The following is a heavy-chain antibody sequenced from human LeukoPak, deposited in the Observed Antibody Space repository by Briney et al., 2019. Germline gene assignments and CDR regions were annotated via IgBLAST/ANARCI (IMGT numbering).Heavy chain of an antibody. CDR3: AKDSSYYDFWSGYNAFDI. D-gene: IGHD3-3*01. V-gene: IGHV3-23*01. CDR2: ISGSGGST. J-gene: IGHJ3*02. CDR1: GFTLSSYA. Sequence: GGSLRLSCAASGFTLSSYAMSWVRQAPGKGLEWVSAISGSGGSTYYADSVKGRFTISRDNSKNTLYLQMNSLRAEDTAVYYCAKDSSYYDFWSGYNAFDIWGQGTMVTVSS.